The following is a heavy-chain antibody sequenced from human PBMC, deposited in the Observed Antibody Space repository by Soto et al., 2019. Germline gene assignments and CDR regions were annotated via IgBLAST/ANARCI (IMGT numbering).Heavy chain of an antibody. Sequence: ASVKVSCKASGYTFTSYGISWVRQAPGQGLEWMGWISAYNGNTNYAQKLQGRVTMTTDTSTSTASMELRSLRSDDTAVYYCARAIQFKPYYYDNTWFDPWRQGTLVTVSS. J-gene: IGHJ5*02. CDR1: GYTFTSYG. CDR2: ISAYNGNT. V-gene: IGHV1-18*01. CDR3: ARAIQFKPYYYDNTWFDP. D-gene: IGHD3-22*01.